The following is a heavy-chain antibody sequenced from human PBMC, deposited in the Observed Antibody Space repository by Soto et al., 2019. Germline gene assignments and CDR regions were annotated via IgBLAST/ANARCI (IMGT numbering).Heavy chain of an antibody. Sequence: TGGSLRLSCAASGFTFSSYGMHWVRQAPGKGLEWVAVISYDGSNKYYADSVKGRFTISVDTSKNQFSLKLSSVTAADTAVYYCASLGAAGIIKNYYYYYGMDVWGQGTTVTVSS. D-gene: IGHD6-19*01. CDR3: ASLGAAGIIKNYYYYYGMDV. CDR2: ISYDGSNK. CDR1: GFTFSSYG. J-gene: IGHJ6*02. V-gene: IGHV3-30*03.